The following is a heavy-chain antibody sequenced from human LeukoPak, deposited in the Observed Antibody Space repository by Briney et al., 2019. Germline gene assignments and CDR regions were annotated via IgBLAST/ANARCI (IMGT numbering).Heavy chain of an antibody. V-gene: IGHV3-74*01. CDR3: AREIYDSSGSDY. D-gene: IGHD3-22*01. CDR1: GFTFSSYW. Sequence: GGSLRLSCAASGFTFSSYWMHWVRQAPGKGLGWISRINSDGSGTSYADSVKGRFTISRDNAKNTLYLQMNSLRAEDTAVYYCAREIYDSSGSDYWGQGTLVTVSS. CDR2: INSDGSGT. J-gene: IGHJ4*02.